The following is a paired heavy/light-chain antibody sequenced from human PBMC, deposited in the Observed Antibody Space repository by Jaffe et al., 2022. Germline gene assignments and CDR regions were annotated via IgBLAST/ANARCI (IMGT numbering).Heavy chain of an antibody. CDR1: GFTFSRYW. D-gene: IGHD3-16*01. Sequence: EVQLVESGGGLVQPGGSLRLSCVASGFTFSRYWMYWVRQAPGEGPMVVSVINTDDTYTRYADSVKGRFTISRDNAKNTLYLQVNSLRAEDTAVYYCARDSGRALGDLPHWGQGTLVTVSS. J-gene: IGHJ4*02. CDR3: ARDSGRALGDLPH. V-gene: IGHV3-74*01. CDR2: INTDDTYT.
Light chain of an antibody. CDR1: QSITTW. V-gene: IGKV1-5*03. CDR2: KAS. CDR3: QQYNSFPYT. J-gene: IGKJ2*01. Sequence: DIQVTQSPSTLSASAGDRVTITCRASQSITTWLAWFQQKPGKAPRLLIYKASTLESGVPSRFSGSGSGTEFTLTISSLQPDDFATYYCQQYNSFPYTFGQGTKVEIK.